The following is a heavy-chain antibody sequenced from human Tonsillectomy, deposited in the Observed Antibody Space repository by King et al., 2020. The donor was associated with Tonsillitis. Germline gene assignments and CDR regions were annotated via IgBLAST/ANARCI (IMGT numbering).Heavy chain of an antibody. CDR1: RFTFSSYA. CDR3: ARGGYYGSRSPPTGVDY. D-gene: IGHD3-10*01. Sequence: VQLVESGGGVVQPGRSLRLSCAASRFTFSSYAMHWVRQAPGKGXXWXAXXSXDGXXKXXXDSVKGRFTISRDNSKNTLYLQMTSLRAEDTAVYYCARGGYYGSRSPPTGVDYWGQGTLVTVSS. J-gene: IGHJ4*02. V-gene: IGHV3-30*04. CDR2: XSXDGXXK.